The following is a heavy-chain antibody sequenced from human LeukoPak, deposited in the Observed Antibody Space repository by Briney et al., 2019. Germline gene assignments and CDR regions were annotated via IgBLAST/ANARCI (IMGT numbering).Heavy chain of an antibody. D-gene: IGHD3-22*01. V-gene: IGHV3-30*18. J-gene: IGHJ4*02. CDR3: AKDRYYYDSSGSIYFDY. Sequence: GRSLRLSCAASGFTFSSYGMHWVRQAPGKGLEWVAVISYDGSNKYYADSVKGRFTISRDNSKNTLYLQMNSLRAEDTAVYYCAKDRYYYDSSGSIYFDYWGQGTLVTVS. CDR1: GFTFSSYG. CDR2: ISYDGSNK.